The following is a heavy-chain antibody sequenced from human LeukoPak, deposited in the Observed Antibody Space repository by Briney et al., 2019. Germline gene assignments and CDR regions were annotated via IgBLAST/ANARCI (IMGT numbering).Heavy chain of an antibody. J-gene: IGHJ6*02. CDR3: ARVRLVRGPYFGMDV. Sequence: SETLSLTCTVSGDSISSYYWSWIRQPAGKGLEWIGRIYSSGSTNYNPSLKSRVTMSLGTSKNQFSLTLSSVTAADTAVYYCARVRLVRGPYFGMDVWGQGTTVTVSS. CDR1: GDSISSYY. CDR2: IYSSGST. D-gene: IGHD3-10*01. V-gene: IGHV4-4*07.